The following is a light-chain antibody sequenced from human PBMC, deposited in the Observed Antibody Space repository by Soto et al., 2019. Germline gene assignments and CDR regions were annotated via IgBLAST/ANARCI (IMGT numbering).Light chain of an antibody. Sequence: QSVLTQSPSASASLGASVKLTCTLSSEHSSYAIAWRQQQPEKGPRYLMKLNSDGSHSKGDGIPDRFSGSSSGAERYLTISSLQSEDEADYYCQTWGTVGVFGGGTKLTVL. CDR3: QTWGTVGV. CDR1: SEHSSYA. CDR2: LNSDGSH. V-gene: IGLV4-69*01. J-gene: IGLJ2*01.